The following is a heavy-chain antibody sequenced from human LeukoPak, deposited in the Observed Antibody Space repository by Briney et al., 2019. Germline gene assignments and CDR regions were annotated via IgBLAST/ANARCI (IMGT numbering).Heavy chain of an antibody. CDR2: IYTSGST. Sequence: SETLSLTCTVSGGSISSYYWSWIRQPAGKGLEWIGRIYTSGSTNYNPSLKSRVTMSVDTSKNQFSLKLSSVTAADTAVYYCARVSTLGTMVAFDIWGQGTMVTVSS. J-gene: IGHJ3*02. V-gene: IGHV4-4*07. CDR3: ARVSTLGTMVAFDI. CDR1: GGSISSYY. D-gene: IGHD3-10*01.